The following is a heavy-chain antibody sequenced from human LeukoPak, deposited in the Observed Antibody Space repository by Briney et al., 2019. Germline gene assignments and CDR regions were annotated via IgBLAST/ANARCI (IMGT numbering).Heavy chain of an antibody. D-gene: IGHD3-16*01. Sequence: GGSLRLSCSASGFTFSSDALHWVRQAPGKGLEYVSGISNNADRTYYADSVKGRFTISRDNSKNTLYLQMSSLRPEDTAVYYCVKGLVLADDYFDPWGQGTLVTVSS. CDR3: VKGLVLADDYFDP. V-gene: IGHV3-64D*09. J-gene: IGHJ5*02. CDR2: ISNNADRT. CDR1: GFTFSSDA.